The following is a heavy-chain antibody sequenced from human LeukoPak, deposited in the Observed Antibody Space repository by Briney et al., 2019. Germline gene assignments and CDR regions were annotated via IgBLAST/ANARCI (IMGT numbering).Heavy chain of an antibody. CDR1: GGSVSSGSYY. CDR2: IYYSGSI. Sequence: PSETLSLTCTVSGGSVSSGSYYWSWIRQPPGKGLEWIGYIYYSGSIYYNPSLKSRVIISVDTSKNQFSLKLSSVTAADTAVYYCARVRNWGIFDYWGQGTLVTVSS. CDR3: ARVRNWGIFDY. J-gene: IGHJ4*02. V-gene: IGHV4-61*01. D-gene: IGHD7-27*01.